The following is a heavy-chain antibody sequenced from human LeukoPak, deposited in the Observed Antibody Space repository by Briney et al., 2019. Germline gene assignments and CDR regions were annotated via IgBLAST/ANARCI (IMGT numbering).Heavy chain of an antibody. CDR2: IIPILGIA. J-gene: IGHJ6*02. V-gene: IGHV1-69*04. Sequence: SVKVSCKASGGTFSSYAISWVRQAPGQGLEWMGRIIPILGIANYAQKFQGRVTITADKSPSTAYMELSSLRSEDTAVYYCARDSRYSSGWYGGDYYYYGMDVWGQGTTVTVSS. CDR1: GGTFSSYA. D-gene: IGHD6-19*01. CDR3: ARDSRYSSGWYGGDYYYYGMDV.